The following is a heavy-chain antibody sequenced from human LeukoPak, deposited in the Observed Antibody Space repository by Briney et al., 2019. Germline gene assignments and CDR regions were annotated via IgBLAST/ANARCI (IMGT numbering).Heavy chain of an antibody. J-gene: IGHJ4*02. CDR1: GGSISSHY. CDR3: RGFSSSRNYYIDY. D-gene: IGHD6-13*01. Sequence: SETLSLTCTVSGGSISSHYWSWIRQPPGKGLEWIGYIYYSGSTNYNPSLKSRVTISVDTSKNQFSLKLSSVTAADTAVYYCRGFSSSRNYYIDYWGQGTLVTVSS. V-gene: IGHV4-59*11. CDR2: IYYSGST.